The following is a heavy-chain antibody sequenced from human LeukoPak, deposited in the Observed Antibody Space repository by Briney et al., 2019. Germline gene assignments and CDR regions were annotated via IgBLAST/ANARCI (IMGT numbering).Heavy chain of an antibody. Sequence: GGSLRLSCAASGFTFSSYAMSWVRQAPGKGLEWVSAISGSGGSTYYADSVKGRFTISRDNSKNTLYLQMNNLRAEDTAVYYCAKVWSIMITFGGVTWGQGTLVTVSS. CDR1: GFTFSSYA. CDR3: AKVWSIMITFGGVT. D-gene: IGHD3-16*01. V-gene: IGHV3-23*01. CDR2: ISGSGGST. J-gene: IGHJ4*02.